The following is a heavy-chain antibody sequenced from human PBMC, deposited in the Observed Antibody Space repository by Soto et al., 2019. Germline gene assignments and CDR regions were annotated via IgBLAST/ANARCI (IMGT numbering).Heavy chain of an antibody. CDR1: GYTFTSYG. D-gene: IGHD2-15*01. CDR3: ARLVGYCSGGSCYYYYGMDV. Sequence: ASVKVSCKASGYTFTSYGISWVRQAPGQGLEWMGWISAYNGNTNYAQKLQGRVTMTTDTSTSTAYMELRSLRSDDTAVYYCARLVGYCSGGSCYYYYGMDVWGKGTTVTV. V-gene: IGHV1-18*01. CDR2: ISAYNGNT. J-gene: IGHJ6*04.